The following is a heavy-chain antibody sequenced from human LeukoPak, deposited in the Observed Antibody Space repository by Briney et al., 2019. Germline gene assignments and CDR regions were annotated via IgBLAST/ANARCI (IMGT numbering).Heavy chain of an antibody. Sequence: PSETLSLTCTVSGGSISSSYSYWGWIRQPPGKGLEWIGSIYYSGSTFYNPSLKSRVTISVDTSKNQFSLKLSSVTAADTAVYYCARQGRALSSGFGYWGQGTLVTVSS. D-gene: IGHD6-19*01. V-gene: IGHV4-39*01. CDR3: ARQGRALSSGFGY. CDR2: IYYSGST. J-gene: IGHJ4*02. CDR1: GGSISSSYSY.